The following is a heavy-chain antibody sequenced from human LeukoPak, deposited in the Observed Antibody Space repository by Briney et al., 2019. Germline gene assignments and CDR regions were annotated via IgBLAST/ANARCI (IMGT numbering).Heavy chain of an antibody. CDR3: ARAGNGYHPFDY. CDR2: VFHSGST. V-gene: IGHV4-59*01. J-gene: IGHJ4*02. Sequence: SETLSLTCTVSGDSISTYYWSWIRQPPGKGLEWIGYVFHSGSTNYNPSLKSRVTISVDTSKNQFSLILTSVTAADTAVYYCARAGNGYHPFDYWGVATLVTVSS. D-gene: IGHD3-22*01. CDR1: GDSISTYY.